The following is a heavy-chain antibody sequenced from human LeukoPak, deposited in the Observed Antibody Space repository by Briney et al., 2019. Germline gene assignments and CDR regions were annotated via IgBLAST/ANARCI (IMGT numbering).Heavy chain of an antibody. CDR2: ISHDATIQ. CDR1: GFSFSSYS. Sequence: PGGSLRLSCAASGFSFSSYSMHWVRQAPGKGLEWVAVISHDATIQYYPDSVKGRFTISRDNSKNTLYLQMNSLTLEDTAVYYCARAYLRAAYNSDYRGLGTLVTVSS. V-gene: IGHV3-30*01. J-gene: IGHJ4*02. D-gene: IGHD1-1*01. CDR3: ARAYLRAAYNSDY.